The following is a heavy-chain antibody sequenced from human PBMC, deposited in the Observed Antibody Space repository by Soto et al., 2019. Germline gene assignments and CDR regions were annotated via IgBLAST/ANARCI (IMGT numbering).Heavy chain of an antibody. Sequence: GGSLRLSCAASGFTFSSYGMHWVRQAPGKGLEWVAVIWYDGSNKYYADSVKGRFTISRDNSKNTLYLQMNSLRAEDTAVYYCARDRWDGIAAAGNDPDAFDIWGQGTMVTVSS. V-gene: IGHV3-33*01. CDR3: ARDRWDGIAAAGNDPDAFDI. J-gene: IGHJ3*02. CDR1: GFTFSSYG. CDR2: IWYDGSNK. D-gene: IGHD6-13*01.